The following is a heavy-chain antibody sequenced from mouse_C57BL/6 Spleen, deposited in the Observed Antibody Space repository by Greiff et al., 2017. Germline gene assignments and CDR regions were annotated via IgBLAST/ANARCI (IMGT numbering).Heavy chain of an antibody. J-gene: IGHJ3*01. Sequence: VQLQQPGAELVKPGASVKLSCKASGYTFTSYWMHWVKQRPGQGLEWIGMIHPNSGSTNYNEKFKSKATLTVDKSSSTAYMQLSSLTSKDSAVYYCARKYDYDVAWFAYWGQGTLVTVSA. V-gene: IGHV1-64*01. CDR1: GYTFTSYW. CDR2: IHPNSGST. D-gene: IGHD2-4*01. CDR3: ARKYDYDVAWFAY.